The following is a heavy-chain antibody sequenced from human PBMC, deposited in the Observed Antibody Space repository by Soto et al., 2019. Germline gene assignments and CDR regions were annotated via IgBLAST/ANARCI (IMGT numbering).Heavy chain of an antibody. Sequence: ASVKVSCKASGYTFTNYGISWVRQAPGQGLEWMGWISAYNGNTNYAQRLQGRVTMTTDTTTSTAYMELRSLRSDDTAVYYCARASVGGMYFGYWGQGTLVTVSS. CDR3: ARASVGGMYFGY. CDR1: GYTFTNYG. D-gene: IGHD3-16*01. CDR2: ISAYNGNT. J-gene: IGHJ4*02. V-gene: IGHV1-18*01.